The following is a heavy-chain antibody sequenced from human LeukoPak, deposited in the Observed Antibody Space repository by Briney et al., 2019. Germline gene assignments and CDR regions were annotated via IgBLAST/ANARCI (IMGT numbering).Heavy chain of an antibody. J-gene: IGHJ4*02. CDR1: GYRFTSYW. V-gene: IGHV5-51*01. CDR3: ARSLGDYVWGSYRYLFDY. Sequence: GESLKISCKGSGYRFTSYWIGWVRQMPGKGLEWMGIIYPGDSDTRCSPSFQGQVTISADKSISTAYLQWSSLKASDTAMYYCARSLGDYVWGSYRYLFDYWGQGTLVTVSS. D-gene: IGHD3-16*02. CDR2: IYPGDSDT.